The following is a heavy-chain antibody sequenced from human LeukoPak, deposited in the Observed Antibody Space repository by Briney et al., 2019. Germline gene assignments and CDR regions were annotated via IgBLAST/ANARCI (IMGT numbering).Heavy chain of an antibody. CDR3: ARDYVYYYGSGSHNWFDP. J-gene: IGHJ5*02. CDR2: INPSGGST. CDR1: GYTFTSYY. D-gene: IGHD3-10*01. V-gene: IGHV1-46*01. Sequence: ASVKVSCKASGYTFTSYYMHWVRQAPGQGLEWMGIINPSGGSTSYAQKFQGRVTMTRDMSTSTVYMELSSLRSEDTAVYYCARDYVYYYGSGSHNWFDPWGQGTLVTVSS.